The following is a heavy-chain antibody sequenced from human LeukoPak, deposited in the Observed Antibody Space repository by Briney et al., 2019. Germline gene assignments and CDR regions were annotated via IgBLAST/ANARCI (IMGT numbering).Heavy chain of an antibody. V-gene: IGHV3-11*01. J-gene: IGHJ4*02. CDR1: GFTSRDYY. CDR3: AKMGPVVAASMSLYYFDY. CDR2: ISCSGSTI. D-gene: IGHD2-15*01. Sequence: GGSLRLSCVAYGFTSRDYYMSWIRQAPGKGLDWVSYISCSGSTIYYADSVKGRFTISRDNSKNTLYLKMNSLRAEDTAVYYCAKMGPVVAASMSLYYFDYWGQGTLVTVSS.